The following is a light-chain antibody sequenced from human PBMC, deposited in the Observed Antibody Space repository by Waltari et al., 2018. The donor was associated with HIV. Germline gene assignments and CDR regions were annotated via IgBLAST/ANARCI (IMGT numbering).Light chain of an antibody. CDR1: HTITSN. CDR3: QQYENWPPFT. V-gene: IGKV3-15*01. J-gene: IGKJ4*01. CDR2: GAS. Sequence: EIVMTQSPATLAVSPEGRATLSCRASHTITSNLAWYQHKPGQAPRLLIFGASTRATGIPARFSGSGSGTDFTLTISSLQSEDFAIYYCQQYENWPPFTFGGGTRVEIK.